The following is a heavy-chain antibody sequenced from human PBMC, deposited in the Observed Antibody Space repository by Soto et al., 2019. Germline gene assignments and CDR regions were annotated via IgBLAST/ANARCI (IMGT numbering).Heavy chain of an antibody. D-gene: IGHD3-22*01. V-gene: IGHV5-10-1*01. J-gene: IGHJ5*02. CDR3: ARHYYYDIRNSLAWFDP. Sequence: EVQLVQSGAEVKKPGESLRISCKGSGYSFTSYWISWVRQMPGKGLEWMGRIDPSDSYTNYSPSFQGHVTISADKSISXXYLQWSSLKASDTAMYYCARHYYYDIRNSLAWFDPWGQGTLVTVSS. CDR1: GYSFTSYW. CDR2: IDPSDSYT.